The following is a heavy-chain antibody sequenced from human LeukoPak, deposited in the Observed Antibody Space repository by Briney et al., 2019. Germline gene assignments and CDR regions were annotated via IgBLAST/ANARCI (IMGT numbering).Heavy chain of an antibody. J-gene: IGHJ5*02. V-gene: IGHV4-4*02. D-gene: IGHD6-13*01. CDR3: ARVRGSIAAAGTGWFDP. Sequence: SETLSLTCAVSGGSISSSNWWSWVRQPPGKGLEWIGEIYHSGSTNYNPSLKSRVTISVDKSKNQFSLKLSSVTAADTAVYYCARVRGSIAAAGTGWFDPWGQGTLVTVSS. CDR2: IYHSGST. CDR1: GGSISSSNW.